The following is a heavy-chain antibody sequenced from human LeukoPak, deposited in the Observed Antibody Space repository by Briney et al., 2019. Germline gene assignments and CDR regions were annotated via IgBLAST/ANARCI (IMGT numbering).Heavy chain of an antibody. D-gene: IGHD1-1*01. V-gene: IGHV4-61*02. CDR2: IYTSGST. CDR3: ARDTFRPTGKYYYYYMDV. J-gene: IGHJ6*03. Sequence: SETLSLTCTVSGGSISSGSYYWSWIRQPAGKGLEWIGRIYTSGSTNYNPSLKSRVTMSVDTSKNQFSLKLSSVTAADTAVYYCARDTFRPTGKYYYYYMDVWGKGTTVTVSS. CDR1: GGSISSGSYY.